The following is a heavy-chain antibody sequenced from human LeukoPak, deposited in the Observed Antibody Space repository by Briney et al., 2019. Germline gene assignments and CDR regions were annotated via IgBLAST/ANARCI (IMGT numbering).Heavy chain of an antibody. Sequence: ASVKVSCKASGYTFTGYFIHWVRQAPGQGLEWMGWINPNTGGTIYAQKFQGRVTMTRDTSISTAYMDLTRLTSVDTAVYYCARPSLGSGATPSNYWGQGTLVTVSS. D-gene: IGHD2-15*01. CDR1: GYTFTGYF. CDR2: INPNTGGT. V-gene: IGHV1-2*02. J-gene: IGHJ4*02. CDR3: ARPSLGSGATPSNY.